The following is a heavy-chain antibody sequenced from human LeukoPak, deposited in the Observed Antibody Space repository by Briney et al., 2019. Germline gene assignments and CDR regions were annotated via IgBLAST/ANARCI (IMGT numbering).Heavy chain of an antibody. J-gene: IGHJ4*02. CDR1: GGSISSYY. D-gene: IGHD2-2*01. V-gene: IGHV4-59*01. Sequence: SETLYLTCTVSGGSISSYYWSWIRQPPGKGLEWIGYIYYSGSTNYNPSLKSRVTISVDTSKNQFSPKLSSVTAADTAVYYCARGRLSYQLPDQHYFDYWGQGTLVTVSS. CDR3: ARGRLSYQLPDQHYFDY. CDR2: IYYSGST.